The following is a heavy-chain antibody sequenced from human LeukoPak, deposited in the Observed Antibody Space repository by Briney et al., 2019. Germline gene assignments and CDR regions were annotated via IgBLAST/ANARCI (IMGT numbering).Heavy chain of an antibody. Sequence: GGSLRLSCAASGFTFGDYYMSWVRQAPGKGLEWVSVIYSGGSTYYADSAKGRFTISRDNSKNTLYLQMNSLRAEDTAVYYCARALYPTYYFDYWGQGTLVTVSS. D-gene: IGHD3-16*02. CDR3: ARALYPTYYFDY. J-gene: IGHJ4*02. CDR1: GFTFGDYY. CDR2: IYSGGST. V-gene: IGHV3-66*01.